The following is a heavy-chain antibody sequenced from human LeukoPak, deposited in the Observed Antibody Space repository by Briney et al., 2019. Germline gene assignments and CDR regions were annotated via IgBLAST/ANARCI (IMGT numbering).Heavy chain of an antibody. CDR2: ISSNGGST. D-gene: IGHD1-26*01. CDR3: AANSGSYYRTDY. V-gene: IGHV3-64*01. J-gene: IGHJ4*02. Sequence: GGSLRLSCAASGFTFSSYAMNWVRQAPGKGLEYVSAISSNGGSTYYANSVKGRFTISRDNSKNTLYLQMGSLRAEDMAVYYCAANSGSYYRTDYWGQGTLVTVSS. CDR1: GFTFSSYA.